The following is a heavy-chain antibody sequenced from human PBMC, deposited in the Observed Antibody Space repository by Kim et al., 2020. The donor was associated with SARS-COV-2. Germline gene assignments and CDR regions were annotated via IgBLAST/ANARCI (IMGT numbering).Heavy chain of an antibody. CDR1: GFTFSSYA. D-gene: IGHD2-15*01. V-gene: IGHV3-23*01. CDR2: ISGSGGST. Sequence: GGSLRLSCAASGFTFSSYAMSWVRQAPGKGLEWVSAISGSGGSTYYADSVKGRFTISRDNSKNTLYLQMNSLRAEDTAVYYCAKDLVGYCSGGSCYWHGMDVWGQGTTVTVSS. CDR3: AKDLVGYCSGGSCYWHGMDV. J-gene: IGHJ6*02.